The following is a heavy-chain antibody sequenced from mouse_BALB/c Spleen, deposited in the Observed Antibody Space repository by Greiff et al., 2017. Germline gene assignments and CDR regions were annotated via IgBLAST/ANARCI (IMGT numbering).Heavy chain of an antibody. J-gene: IGHJ4*01. Sequence: EVQLVESGGGLVQPGGSRKLSCAASGFTFSSFGMHWVRQAPEKGLEWVAYISSGSSTIYYADTVKGRFTISRDNPKNTLFLQMTSLRSEDTAMYYCARRTTVAHYYAMDYWGQGTSVTVSS. D-gene: IGHD1-1*01. CDR2: ISSGSSTI. CDR1: GFTFSSFG. CDR3: ARRTTVAHYYAMDY. V-gene: IGHV5-17*02.